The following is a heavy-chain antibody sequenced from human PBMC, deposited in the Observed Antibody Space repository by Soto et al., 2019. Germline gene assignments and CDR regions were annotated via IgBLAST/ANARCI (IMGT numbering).Heavy chain of an antibody. CDR1: GFTFSSYA. CDR2: ISGSGGST. J-gene: IGHJ6*02. V-gene: IGHV3-23*01. D-gene: IGHD1-26*01. Sequence: HPGGSLRLSCAASGFTFSSYAMSWVRQAPGKGLEWVSAISGSGGSTYYADSVKGRFTISRDNSKNTLYLQMNSLRDEDTAVYYCAKDGVESGSYYEYYYYYGIDVWGQGTTVTVSS. CDR3: AKDGVESGSYYEYYYYYGIDV.